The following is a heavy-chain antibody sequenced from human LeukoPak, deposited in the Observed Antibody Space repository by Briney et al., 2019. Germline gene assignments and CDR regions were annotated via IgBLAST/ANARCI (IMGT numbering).Heavy chain of an antibody. J-gene: IGHJ4*02. CDR2: INPNSGGT. Sequence: ASVKVSCKASGYTFTGYYMHWVRQAPGQVLEWMGWINPNSGGTNYAQKFQGRVTMTRDTSISTAYMELSRLRSDDTAVYYCARKPRYCSGGNCYFFDYWGQGTLVTVSS. D-gene: IGHD2-15*01. CDR1: GYTFTGYY. V-gene: IGHV1-2*02. CDR3: ARKPRYCSGGNCYFFDY.